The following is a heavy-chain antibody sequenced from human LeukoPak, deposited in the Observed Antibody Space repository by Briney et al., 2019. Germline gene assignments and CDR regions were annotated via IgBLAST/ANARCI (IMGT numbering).Heavy chain of an antibody. Sequence: ASVKVSCKASGFTFTAYHMHWVRQAPGQGLEWMGWINPNSGGTNYAQKFQGRVTMTRNTSISTAYMELSSLRSEDTAVYYCARGDIADNYYYYMDVWGKGTTVTISS. D-gene: IGHD6-13*01. CDR3: ARGDIADNYYYYMDV. CDR1: GFTFTAYH. CDR2: INPNSGGT. V-gene: IGHV1-2*02. J-gene: IGHJ6*03.